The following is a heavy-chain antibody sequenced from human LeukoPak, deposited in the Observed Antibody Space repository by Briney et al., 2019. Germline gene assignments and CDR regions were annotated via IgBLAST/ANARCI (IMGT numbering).Heavy chain of an antibody. CDR1: GFTFSSYW. CDR2: INPDGSAT. V-gene: IGHV3-74*01. D-gene: IGHD1-26*01. Sequence: PGGSLRLSCAASGFTFSSYWMHWVRQAPGKGLVWVSHINPDGSATRYADSVKGRFTISRDNAKNTLYLQMNSLRAEDTAVCYCARDQVGATPIDYWGQGTLVTVSS. CDR3: ARDQVGATPIDY. J-gene: IGHJ4*02.